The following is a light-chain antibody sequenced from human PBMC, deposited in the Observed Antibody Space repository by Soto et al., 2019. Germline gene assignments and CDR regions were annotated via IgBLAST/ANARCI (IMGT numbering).Light chain of an antibody. Sequence: DIVMTQSPDSLAVSLGERATINCKSNQTVLYNSNNKNFLAWYQQRPGQSPKLLIYWASTRESGVPDRFSGGGSGTDFTLTISNLQAEDVAIYYCQQYYTSPHTFGQGTTVEIK. J-gene: IGKJ1*01. V-gene: IGKV4-1*01. CDR1: QTVLYNSNNKNF. CDR3: QQYYTSPHT. CDR2: WAS.